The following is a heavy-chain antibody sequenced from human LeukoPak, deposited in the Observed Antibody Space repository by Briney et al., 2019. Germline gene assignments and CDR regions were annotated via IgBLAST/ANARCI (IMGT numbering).Heavy chain of an antibody. Sequence: PGGSLRLSCAASGFTFSDYYMSWIRQAPGKGLEWVSAISGSGGSTYYADSVKGRFTISRDNSKNTLYLQMNSLRAEDTAVYYCAIGGVGANDYWGQGTLVTVSS. J-gene: IGHJ4*02. CDR3: AIGGVGANDY. CDR2: ISGSGGST. D-gene: IGHD1-26*01. V-gene: IGHV3-23*01. CDR1: GFTFSDYY.